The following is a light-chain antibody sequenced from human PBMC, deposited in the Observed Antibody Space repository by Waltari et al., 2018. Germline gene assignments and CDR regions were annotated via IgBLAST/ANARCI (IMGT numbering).Light chain of an antibody. CDR2: KAS. J-gene: IGKJ4*01. CDR1: QSISKW. Sequence: CRAKQSISKWLAWYQQKPGKAPKLLIYKASTLESVVPSRFRGSGSGTEFTLTISSLQPEDVATYYCQQYNSYSLLSFGGGTKVEI. CDR3: QQYNSYSLLS. V-gene: IGKV1-5*03.